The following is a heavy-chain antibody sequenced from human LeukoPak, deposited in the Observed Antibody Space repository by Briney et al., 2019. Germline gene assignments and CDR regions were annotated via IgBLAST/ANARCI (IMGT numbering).Heavy chain of an antibody. CDR1: GYTFTGYY. D-gene: IGHD3-22*01. V-gene: IGHV1-2*02. J-gene: IGHJ4*02. CDR3: AREEANTRIHFDY. Sequence: ASAKVSCKASGYTFTGYYIHWVRQAPGQGLEWMGYINPNSGYTNYAQKFQDRVTVTRDTSISTAYMELSRLRSDDTAVYYCAREEANTRIHFDYWGQGTLVTVSS. CDR2: INPNSGYT.